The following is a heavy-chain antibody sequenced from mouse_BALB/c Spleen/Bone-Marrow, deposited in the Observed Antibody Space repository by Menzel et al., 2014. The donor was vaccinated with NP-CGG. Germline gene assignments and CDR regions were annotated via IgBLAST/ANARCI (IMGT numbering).Heavy chain of an antibody. CDR3: ARHGDYYGSSLFAY. J-gene: IGHJ3*01. CDR1: EYEFPSHD. CDR2: INSDGGST. Sequence: EVKLMESGGGLVQPGESLKLSCESNEYEFPSHDMSWVRKTPEKRLELVAAINSDGGSTYYPDAKERRFIISRDNSKKTLYLQMSSLRSEDTAFYYCARHGDYYGSSLFAYWGQGTLVTVSA. V-gene: IGHV5-2*01. D-gene: IGHD1-1*01.